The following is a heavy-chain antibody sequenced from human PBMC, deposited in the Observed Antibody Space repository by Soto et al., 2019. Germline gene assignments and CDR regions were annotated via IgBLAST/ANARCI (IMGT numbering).Heavy chain of an antibody. Sequence: PGGSLRLSCAASGFTFSSYAMHWVRQAPGKGLEWVAVISYDGSNKYYADPVKGRFTISRDNSKNTLYLQMNSLRAEDTAVYYCARVRGEMATINGWFDPWGQGTLVTVSS. J-gene: IGHJ5*02. V-gene: IGHV3-30-3*01. D-gene: IGHD5-12*01. CDR3: ARVRGEMATINGWFDP. CDR1: GFTFSSYA. CDR2: ISYDGSNK.